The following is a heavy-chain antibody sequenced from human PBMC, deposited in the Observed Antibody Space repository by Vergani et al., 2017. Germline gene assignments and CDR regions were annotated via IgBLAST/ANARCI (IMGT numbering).Heavy chain of an antibody. V-gene: IGHV4-34*01. CDR1: GGSFSGYY. J-gene: IGHJ6*02. Sequence: QVQLQQWGAGLLKPSETLSLTCAVYGGSFSGYYWSWIRQPPGKGLEWLGEINHSGSTNYNPSLKSRVTISVETSKNQFSRKRSSVTATDTAVYYCARDYSSSWNGEDYYYGMDVWGQGTTVTVSS. D-gene: IGHD6-13*01. CDR2: INHSGST. CDR3: ARDYSSSWNGEDYYYGMDV.